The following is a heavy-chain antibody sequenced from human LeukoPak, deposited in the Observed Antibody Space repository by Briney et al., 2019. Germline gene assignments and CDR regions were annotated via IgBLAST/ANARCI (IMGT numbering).Heavy chain of an antibody. CDR3: ARGRIAVATDPNY. V-gene: IGHV3-21*01. Sequence: PGGSLRLSCAASGFTFSSHSMNWVRQAPGKGLEWVSSISSSSSYIYYADSMKGRFTISRDNAKNSLYLQMNSLRAEDAAVYYCARGRIAVATDPNYWGQGTLVTVSS. CDR2: ISSSSSYI. J-gene: IGHJ4*02. D-gene: IGHD6-19*01. CDR1: GFTFSSHS.